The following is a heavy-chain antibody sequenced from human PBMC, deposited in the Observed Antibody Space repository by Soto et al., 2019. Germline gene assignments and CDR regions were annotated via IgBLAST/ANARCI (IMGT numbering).Heavy chain of an antibody. CDR1: GFTFSSYG. CDR2: ISYDGSNK. D-gene: IGHD6-13*01. V-gene: IGHV3-30*18. CDR3: AKYSSCWRASYRGWFDP. J-gene: IGHJ5*02. Sequence: GGSLRLSCAASGFTFSSYGMHWVRQAPGKGLEWVAVISYDGSNKYYADSVKGRFTISRDNSKNTLYLQMNSLRAEDTAVYYCAKYSSCWRASYRGWFDPWGQGTLVTVSS.